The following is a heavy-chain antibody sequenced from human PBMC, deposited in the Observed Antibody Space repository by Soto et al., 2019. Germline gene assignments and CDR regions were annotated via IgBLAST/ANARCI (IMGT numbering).Heavy chain of an antibody. CDR2: ISWNSGSI. D-gene: IGHD3-22*01. Sequence: AGGSLRLSCAASGFTFDDYAMHWVRQAPGKGLEWVSGISWNSGSIGYADSVKGRFTISRDNAKNSLYLQMNSLRAEDTALYYCAKGDYYDSSGYLPLDYWGQGTLVTVSS. J-gene: IGHJ4*02. CDR3: AKGDYYDSSGYLPLDY. CDR1: GFTFDDYA. V-gene: IGHV3-9*01.